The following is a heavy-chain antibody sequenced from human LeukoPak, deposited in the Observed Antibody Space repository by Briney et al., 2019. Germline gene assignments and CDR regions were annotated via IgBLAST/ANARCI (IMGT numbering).Heavy chain of an antibody. J-gene: IGHJ4*02. D-gene: IGHD6-19*01. V-gene: IGHV3-74*01. CDR1: GFTFSSHW. CDR2: VNSDGSST. CDR3: ARDSRSSGLTVDY. Sequence: GGSLRLSCAASGFTFSSHWMHWVRQAPGKGLVWVSRVNSDGSSTSYAASVEGRFTISRDNAKNTLYLQMNSLRDEDTAVYYCARDSRSSGLTVDYWGQGALVTVHS.